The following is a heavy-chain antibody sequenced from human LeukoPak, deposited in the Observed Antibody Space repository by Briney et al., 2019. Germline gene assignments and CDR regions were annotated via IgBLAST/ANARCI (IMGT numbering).Heavy chain of an antibody. D-gene: IGHD3-22*01. CDR2: IKQDGSEK. CDR1: GFIFSSCW. Sequence: GGSLRLSCAASGFIFSSCWMSWVRQAPGKGLEWVANIKQDGSEKYYVDSVKGRFTISRDNAKNSLFLQMNGLRAEDTAVYYCARSAYYYDNFWGQGTLVTVSS. V-gene: IGHV3-7*01. J-gene: IGHJ4*02. CDR3: ARSAYYYDNF.